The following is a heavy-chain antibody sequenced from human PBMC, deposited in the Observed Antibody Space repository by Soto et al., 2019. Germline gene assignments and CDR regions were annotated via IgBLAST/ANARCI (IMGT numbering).Heavy chain of an antibody. D-gene: IGHD6-13*01. J-gene: IGHJ6*02. CDR1: GGSISSGGYY. CDR2: IYYSGST. Sequence: TLSLTCTVSGGSISSGGYYWSWIRQHPGKGLEWIGYIYYSGSTYYNPSLKSRVTISVDTSKNQFSLKLSSVTAADTAVYYCARRRIAAAASYYGMDVWGQGTTVTVSS. V-gene: IGHV4-31*03. CDR3: ARRRIAAAASYYGMDV.